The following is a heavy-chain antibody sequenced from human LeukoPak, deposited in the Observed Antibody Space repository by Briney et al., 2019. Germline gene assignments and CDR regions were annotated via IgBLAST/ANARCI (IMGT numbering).Heavy chain of an antibody. CDR1: GGSISTSY. CDR3: ARESFYFESTEYYSNYSYYYYMDV. D-gene: IGHD3-22*01. CDR2: IYPSGNT. J-gene: IGHJ6*03. V-gene: IGHV4-4*07. Sequence: KPSETLSLTCTVSGGSISTSYWSWVRQPAGSGLEWIGRIYPSGNTNYNPSLKSRVSMSVDTSEDQFSLKVTSVTAADTAVYYCARESFYFESTEYYSNYSYYYYMDVWGKGTTVTISS.